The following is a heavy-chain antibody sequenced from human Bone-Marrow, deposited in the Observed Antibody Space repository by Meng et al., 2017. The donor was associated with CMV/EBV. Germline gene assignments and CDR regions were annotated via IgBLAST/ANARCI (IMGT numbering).Heavy chain of an antibody. Sequence: ASVKVSCKASGYTFTSYGISWVRQAPGQGLEWMGWISAYNGNTNYAQKLQGRVTMTTDTSTSTAYMELRSLRSDDTAVYYCARDPVEYCSSTSCYIYYYYGMAFWGQGHTVTGYS. CDR3: ARDPVEYCSSTSCYIYYYYGMAF. CDR2: ISAYNGNT. D-gene: IGHD2-2*02. V-gene: IGHV1-18*01. J-gene: IGHJ6*01. CDR1: GYTFTSYG.